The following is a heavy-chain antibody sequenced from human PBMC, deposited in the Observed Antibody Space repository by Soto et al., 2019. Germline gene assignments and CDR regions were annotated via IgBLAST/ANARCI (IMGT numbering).Heavy chain of an antibody. J-gene: IGHJ4*02. D-gene: IGHD2-21*02. CDR2: VQGNEIDT. V-gene: IGHV3-74*01. CDR3: ALPYAGDPAGFDY. Sequence: EVQLVQSGGGVVQPGGSLRLSCEASGFTFSDYWIHWVRQAPGRGLVWVSRVQGNEIDTNYADSVEGRFTISRDNAKNTVYLQMNGLRSDDTALYYCALPYAGDPAGFDYWGQGTLVTVSS. CDR1: GFTFSDYW.